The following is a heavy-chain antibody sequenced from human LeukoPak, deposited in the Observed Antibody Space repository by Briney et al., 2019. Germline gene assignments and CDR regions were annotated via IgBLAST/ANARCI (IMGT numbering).Heavy chain of an antibody. CDR2: ISGSGGST. D-gene: IGHD3-9*01. V-gene: IGHV3-23*01. CDR3: AKDVLRYFDWSPTYFDY. CDR1: GFTFSSYA. J-gene: IGHJ4*02. Sequence: PGGSLRLSCAASGFTFSSYAMSWVRQAPGKGLEWVSAISGSGGSTYYADSVKGRFTISRDNSKNTLYLQMNSLRAEDTAVYYCAKDVLRYFDWSPTYFDYWGQGTLVTVSS.